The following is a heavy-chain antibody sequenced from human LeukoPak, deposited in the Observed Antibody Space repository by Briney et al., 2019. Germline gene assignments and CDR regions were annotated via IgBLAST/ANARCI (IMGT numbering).Heavy chain of an antibody. D-gene: IGHD1-26*01. CDR3: AKGPSDRAIDY. CDR2: ISANGGST. CDR1: GFTISTYA. Sequence: PGGSLRLSCAASGFTISTYAMTWVRRAPGKGLEWVSSISANGGSTFCADSVKGRFAISRDPSKNTLYLQMDSLRVDDTAVYYCAKGPSDRAIDYWGQGTLVTVSS. J-gene: IGHJ4*02. V-gene: IGHV3-23*01.